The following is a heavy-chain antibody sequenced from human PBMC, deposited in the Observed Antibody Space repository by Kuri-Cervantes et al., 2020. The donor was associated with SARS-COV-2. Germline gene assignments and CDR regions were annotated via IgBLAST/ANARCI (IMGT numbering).Heavy chain of an antibody. CDR2: SNAGNGNT. J-gene: IGHJ4*02. V-gene: IGHV1-3*02. Sequence: ASVKVSCKASGYTFTSYYMHWVRQAPGQRLEWMGWSNAGNGNTKYSQEFQGRVTITRDTSASTAYMELSSLRSEDTAVYYCARGIPRYSGSYRPRYFDYWGQGTLVTVSS. CDR3: ARGIPRYSGSYRPRYFDY. D-gene: IGHD1-26*01. CDR1: GYTFTSYY.